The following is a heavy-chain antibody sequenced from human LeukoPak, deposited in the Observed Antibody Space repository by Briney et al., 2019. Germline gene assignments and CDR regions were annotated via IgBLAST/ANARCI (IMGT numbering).Heavy chain of an antibody. V-gene: IGHV1-69*01. D-gene: IGHD4-17*01. CDR2: IIPMINTP. CDR3: AIFQGTYGDNENDY. J-gene: IGHJ4*02. Sequence: SVKVSCKASGGTFRSYAITWVRQAPGKGLEWVGGIIPMINTPKYAQKFQGRVSITADESTSTGYMEVSSLRSEDTAVYYCAIFQGTYGDNENDYWGQGTLVTVSS. CDR1: GGTFRSYA.